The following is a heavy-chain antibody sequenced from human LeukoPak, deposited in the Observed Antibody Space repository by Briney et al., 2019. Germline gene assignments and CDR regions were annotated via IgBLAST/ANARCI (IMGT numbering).Heavy chain of an antibody. CDR2: IHGRGITM. CDR1: GFTFSTYG. J-gene: IGHJ5*02. CDR3: ARDRIVGADNWLDP. Sequence: GGSLRLSCAASGFTFSTYGMNWVRQAPGKGLEWVSSIHGRGITMYYADSVKGRFTISRDNSKNKLFLQMNSLRAEDTAVYYCARDRIVGADNWLDPWGQGTLVTVSS. D-gene: IGHD1-26*01. V-gene: IGHV3-23*01.